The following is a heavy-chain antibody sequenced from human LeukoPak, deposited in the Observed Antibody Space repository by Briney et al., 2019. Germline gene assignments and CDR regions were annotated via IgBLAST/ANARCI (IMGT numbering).Heavy chain of an antibody. CDR1: GFTFSSYA. Sequence: PGGSLRLSCAASGFTFSSYAMSWVRQAPGKGLEWVSAISGSGGSTYYADSVKGRFTISRDNSKNTLYLQMNSLRAEDTAVYYCAKDEAHTSDYGDYSPLYYYYYGMDVWRKGTTVTVST. J-gene: IGHJ6*04. CDR3: AKDEAHTSDYGDYSPLYYYYYGMDV. V-gene: IGHV3-23*01. D-gene: IGHD4-17*01. CDR2: ISGSGGST.